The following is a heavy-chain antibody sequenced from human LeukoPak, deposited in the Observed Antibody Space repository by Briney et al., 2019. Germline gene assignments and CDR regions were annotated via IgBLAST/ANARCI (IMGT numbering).Heavy chain of an antibody. CDR1: GFTFSSYA. D-gene: IGHD1-14*01. V-gene: IGHV3-30*01. CDR3: ATLNRPIDY. Sequence: HPGGSLRLSCATSGFTFSSYAMHWVRQAPGKGLEWVAVISYDGSNKYYADSVKGRFTISRDNSKNTLYLQMNSLRAEDTAVYYCATLNRPIDYWGQGTLVTVSS. J-gene: IGHJ4*02. CDR2: ISYDGSNK.